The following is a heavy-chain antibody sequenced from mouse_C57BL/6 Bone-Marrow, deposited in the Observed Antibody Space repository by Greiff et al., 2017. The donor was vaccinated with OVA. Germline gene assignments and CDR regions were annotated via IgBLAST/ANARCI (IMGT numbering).Heavy chain of an antibody. CDR1: GYTFTSYG. V-gene: IGHV1-81*01. D-gene: IGHD1-1*01. J-gene: IGHJ2*01. CDR3: ARGRVYYGSSYEDY. Sequence: VQRVESGAELARPGASVKLSCKASGYTFTSYGISWVKQRTGQGLEWIGEIYPRSGNTYYNEKFKGKATLTADKSSSTAYMELRSLTSEDSAVDFCARGRVYYGSSYEDYWGQGTTLTVSS. CDR2: IYPRSGNT.